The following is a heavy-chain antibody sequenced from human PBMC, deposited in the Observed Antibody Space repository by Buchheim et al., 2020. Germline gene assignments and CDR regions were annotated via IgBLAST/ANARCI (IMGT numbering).Heavy chain of an antibody. CDR1: GFTLSSYA. V-gene: IGHV3-23*01. D-gene: IGHD3-3*01. J-gene: IGHJ5*02. CDR2: SSSNGGTT. Sequence: EVQLLESGGGLVQPGGSLRLSCAASGFTLSSYAMSWVRQAPGKGLEWVSASSSNGGTTYYADSVKGRFTVSRDNSQNTLYLQMNSLRDEDTAVYYCARVAQLRFPNWFDPWGQGTL. CDR3: ARVAQLRFPNWFDP.